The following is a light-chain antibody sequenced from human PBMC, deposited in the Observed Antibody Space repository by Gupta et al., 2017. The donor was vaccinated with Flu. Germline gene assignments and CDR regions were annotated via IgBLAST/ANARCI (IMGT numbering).Light chain of an antibody. V-gene: IGLV1-47*02. J-gene: IGLJ2*01. Sequence: QSVLSQPPSASGTPGQMVTISCSGSSSNIGNNYVFWYQHFPGTAPKLLVFIKNERPSGVPDRFSGSTSGTSASLAISGLRSEDEGNYYCAAWDDSLNGLVFGGGTSLTVL. CDR1: SSNIGNNY. CDR2: IKN. CDR3: AAWDDSLNGLV.